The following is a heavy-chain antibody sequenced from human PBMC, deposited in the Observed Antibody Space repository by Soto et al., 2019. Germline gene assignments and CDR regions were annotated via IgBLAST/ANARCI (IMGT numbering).Heavy chain of an antibody. D-gene: IGHD3-22*01. CDR1: AFTFSDSD. CDR3: ARDLGYYDRSGYFDY. CDR2: ISSCGSII. V-gene: IGHV3-11*01. J-gene: IGHJ4*02. Sequence: QEHLVESGGGLVKPGGSLRLSCAASAFTFSDSDMSWIRQAPGKGLEWVSYISSCGSIIYYSDSVKGRFTISRDNAKKSLYLQMNSLRAEDTAVYYCARDLGYYDRSGYFDYWGQGTLVTVSS.